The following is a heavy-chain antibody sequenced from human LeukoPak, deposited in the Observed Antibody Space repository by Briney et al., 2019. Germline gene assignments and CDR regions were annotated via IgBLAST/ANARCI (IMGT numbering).Heavy chain of an antibody. CDR1: GFTFSSYS. CDR2: ISYDGSNK. D-gene: IGHD6-13*01. J-gene: IGHJ1*01. Sequence: GGSLRLSCAASGFTFSSYSMNWVRQAPGKGLEWVAVISYDGSNKYYADSVKGRFTISRDNSKNTLYLQMNSLRAEDTAVYYCATERSIAAADPRLEGYFQHWGQGTLVTVSS. V-gene: IGHV3-30*03. CDR3: ATERSIAAADPRLEGYFQH.